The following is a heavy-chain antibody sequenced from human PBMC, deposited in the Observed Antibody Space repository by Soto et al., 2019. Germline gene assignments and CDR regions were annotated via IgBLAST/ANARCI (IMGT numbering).Heavy chain of an antibody. CDR3: ARTLAARFDY. Sequence: GGSLRLSCAASGFPFSDYYMSWIRQAPGKGLEWVSHITNSGSTKYYADSVKGRFTISRDNAKNSLFLQMNSLRAEDTAVYYCARTLAARFDYWGQGTPVTVS. D-gene: IGHD6-6*01. J-gene: IGHJ4*02. CDR1: GFPFSDYY. CDR2: ITNSGSTK. V-gene: IGHV3-11*01.